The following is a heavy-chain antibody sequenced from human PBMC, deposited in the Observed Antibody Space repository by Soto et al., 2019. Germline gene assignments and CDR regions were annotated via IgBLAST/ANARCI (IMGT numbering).Heavy chain of an antibody. CDR2: ISSTTNYI. CDR1: GFTFSRYS. D-gene: IGHD1-1*01. CDR3: ARESEDITTNLDY. J-gene: IGHJ4*02. V-gene: IGHV3-21*01. Sequence: EVQLVESGGGLVRPGGSLRLSCAASGFTFSRYSMNWVRQAPGKGLEWASSISSTTNYIYYADSMKGRFTVSRDNAQNSVYLDMNSLSAEDTAVEYCARESEDITTNLDYLGQGTIVTVSA.